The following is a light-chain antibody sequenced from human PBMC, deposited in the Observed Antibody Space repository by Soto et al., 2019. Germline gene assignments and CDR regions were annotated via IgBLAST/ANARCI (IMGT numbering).Light chain of an antibody. CDR2: LCS. Sequence: DVVMTQSPLSLPVTPGEPASISCRSSRSLLSSNGYNYLNWYLQKPGQSPQLLIYLCSNRASGLPDRVSGRVSGTDVTLTISRVEAEDVGVYYCAQGLQAPLGFGGGTKVDIK. J-gene: IGKJ4*01. CDR1: RSLLSSNGYNY. V-gene: IGKV2-28*01. CDR3: AQGLQAPLG.